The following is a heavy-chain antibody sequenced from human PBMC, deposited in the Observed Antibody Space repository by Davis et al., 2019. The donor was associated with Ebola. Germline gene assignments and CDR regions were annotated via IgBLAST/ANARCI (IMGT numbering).Heavy chain of an antibody. D-gene: IGHD3-10*01. CDR3: ARLERGY. V-gene: IGHV1-2*06. CDR1: GYTFTGYY. CDR2: INPNSGGT. Sequence: ASVKVSCKASGYTFTGYYMHWVRQAPGQGLEWMGRINPNSGGTNYAQKFQGRVTITRDTSASTAYMELSSLRSEDTAVYYCARLERGYWGQGTLVTVSS. J-gene: IGHJ4*02.